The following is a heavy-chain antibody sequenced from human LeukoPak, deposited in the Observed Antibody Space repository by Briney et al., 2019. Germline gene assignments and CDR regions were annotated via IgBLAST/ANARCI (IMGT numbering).Heavy chain of an antibody. D-gene: IGHD5-24*01. CDR1: GFTFSNYG. J-gene: IGHJ4*02. V-gene: IGHV3-30*18. CDR2: ISYDGSNK. Sequence: GRSLRLSCAASGFTFSNYGMHWVRQAPGKGLEWVAVISYDGSNKYYVDSVKGRFTISRDNSENMLYLQMNSLRAEDTAVYYCAKGGREWLQLRYYFDFWGQGTLVTVSS. CDR3: AKGGREWLQLRYYFDF.